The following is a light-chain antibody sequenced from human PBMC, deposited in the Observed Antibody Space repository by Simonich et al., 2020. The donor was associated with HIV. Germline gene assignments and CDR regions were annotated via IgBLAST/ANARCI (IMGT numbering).Light chain of an antibody. CDR1: QGISSY. V-gene: IGKV1-9*01. CDR3: QQLNSYPLT. Sequence: DIQLTQSPSFVSASVGDRVIINCRASQGISSYLAWYQQKPGKAPKLLIYAASTLQSWVPSRFSGSGSGTEFTLTISSLQPEDFATYYCQQLNSYPLTFGGGTKVEIK. CDR2: AAS. J-gene: IGKJ4*01.